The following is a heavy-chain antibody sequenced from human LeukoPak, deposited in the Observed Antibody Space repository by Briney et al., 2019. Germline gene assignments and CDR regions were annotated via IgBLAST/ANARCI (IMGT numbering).Heavy chain of an antibody. D-gene: IGHD5-18*01. CDR1: GGSISSGSYY. V-gene: IGHV4-61*02. CDR2: IYTSGST. Sequence: PSETLSLTCTVSGGSISSGSYYWSWLRQPAGKGLEWIGRIYTSGSTNYNPSLKSRVTISVDTSKNQFSLKLSSVTAADTAVYYCARVGYSYGYDYWGQGTLVTVSS. J-gene: IGHJ4*02. CDR3: ARVGYSYGYDY.